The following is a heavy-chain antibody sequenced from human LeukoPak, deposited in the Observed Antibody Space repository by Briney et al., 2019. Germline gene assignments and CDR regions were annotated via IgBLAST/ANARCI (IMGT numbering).Heavy chain of an antibody. J-gene: IGHJ4*02. CDR1: GFTFDDYA. D-gene: IGHD3-16*01. Sequence: PGGSLRLSCAASGFTFDDYAMNWVRQAPGKGLEGVSFIYTTGSTHNSDSVKGRFTISRDSSKNTLYLQMNSLRAEDTAVYYCARRADDYSHPYDYWGQGTLVTVSS. CDR3: ARRADDYSHPYDY. V-gene: IGHV3-53*01. CDR2: IYTTGST.